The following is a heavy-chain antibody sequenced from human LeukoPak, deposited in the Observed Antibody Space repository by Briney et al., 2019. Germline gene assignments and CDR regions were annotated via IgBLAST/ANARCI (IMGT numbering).Heavy chain of an antibody. J-gene: IGHJ4*02. CDR2: ILGDGDRT. D-gene: IGHD1-14*01. V-gene: IGHV3-23*01. CDR1: GFTFSSSP. Sequence: GGSLRLSCAASGFTFSSSPMSWVRQAPGKGLEWVSHILGDGDRTYYAESVKGRFTISRDNSKNTVYLQMNSLRVEDTAVYYCADYRKPQGLDYWGQGTLVTVSS. CDR3: ADYRKPQGLDY.